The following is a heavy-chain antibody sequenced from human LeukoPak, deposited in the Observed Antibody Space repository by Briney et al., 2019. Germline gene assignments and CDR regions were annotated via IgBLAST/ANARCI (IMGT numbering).Heavy chain of an antibody. CDR3: ARGGVLRFLEAFDI. CDR2: IYYSGST. CDR1: GGSISSGDYY. Sequence: SETLSLTCTVSGGSISSGDYYWSWIRQPPGKGLEWIGYIYYSGSTYYNPSLKSRVTISVDTSKNQFSLKLSSVTAADTAVYYCARGGVLRFLEAFDIWGQGTMVTVSS. D-gene: IGHD3-3*01. J-gene: IGHJ3*02. V-gene: IGHV4-30-4*01.